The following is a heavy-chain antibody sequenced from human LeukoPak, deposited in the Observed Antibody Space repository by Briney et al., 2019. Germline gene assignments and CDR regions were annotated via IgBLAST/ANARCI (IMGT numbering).Heavy chain of an antibody. CDR2: IIPILGIA. D-gene: IGHD5-24*01. Sequence: SVKVSCKASGGTFSSYAISWVRQAPGQRLEWMGRIIPILGIANYAQKFQGRVTITADKSTSTAYMELSSLRSEDTAVYYCARGDGYNLDYWGQGTLVTVSS. V-gene: IGHV1-69*04. J-gene: IGHJ4*02. CDR1: GGTFSSYA. CDR3: ARGDGYNLDY.